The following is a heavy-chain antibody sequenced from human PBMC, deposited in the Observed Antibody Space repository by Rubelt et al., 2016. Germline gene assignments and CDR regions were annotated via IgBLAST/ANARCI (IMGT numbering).Heavy chain of an antibody. CDR2: IYYSGRT. Sequence: QVQLQQWGAGLLKPSETLSLTCAVYGGSFSGYFWSWVRQPPGKGLEWIGYIYYSGRTYYNPSLKSRVTISVDTSKNQFSLKLRSGTAADTAVYYCARGDRSGSYHFDLWGRGTLVTVSS. CDR1: GGSFSGYF. CDR3: ARGDRSGSYHFDL. J-gene: IGHJ2*01. D-gene: IGHD1-26*01. V-gene: IGHV4-34*01.